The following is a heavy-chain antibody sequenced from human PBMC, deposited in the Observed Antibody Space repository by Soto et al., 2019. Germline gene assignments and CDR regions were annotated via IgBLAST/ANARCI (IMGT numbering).Heavy chain of an antibody. CDR1: GFTFSSYA. CDR2: ISGSGGST. CDR3: AKGESNYGPGYYYYGMDV. J-gene: IGHJ6*02. D-gene: IGHD4-4*01. V-gene: IGHV3-23*01. Sequence: PGGSLRLSCAASGFTFSSYAMSWVRQAPGKGLEWVSAISGSGGSTYYADSVKGRFTISRDNSKNTLYLQMNCLRAEDTAVYYCAKGESNYGPGYYYYGMDVWGQGTTVTVSS.